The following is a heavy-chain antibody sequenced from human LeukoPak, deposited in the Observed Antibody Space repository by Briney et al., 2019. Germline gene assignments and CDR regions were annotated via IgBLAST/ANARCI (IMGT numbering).Heavy chain of an antibody. CDR3: ARDPYMITFGGAADY. V-gene: IGHV3-48*01. Sequence: GGSLRLSCAASGFIFSSYSMNWVRQAPGKGLEWVSYISSSSSTIYYADSVKGRFTISRDNAKNSLYLQMNSLRAEDTAVYYCARDPYMITFGGAADYWGQGTLVTVSS. D-gene: IGHD3-16*01. CDR2: ISSSSSTI. J-gene: IGHJ4*02. CDR1: GFIFSSYS.